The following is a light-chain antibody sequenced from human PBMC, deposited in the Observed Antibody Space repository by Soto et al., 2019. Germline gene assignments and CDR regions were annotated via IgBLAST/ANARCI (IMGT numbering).Light chain of an antibody. CDR3: LQDYNYPFT. Sequence: AIQMTQSPSSLSASVGDRVTITCRASQDIRKDLAWYQQKPGKAPQILIYGASTLQTGVASRFSGSGSATDFTLNISSLQPEDSEAYYCLQDYNYPFTFGQGTKVDSK. CDR1: QDIRKD. J-gene: IGKJ2*01. CDR2: GAS. V-gene: IGKV1-6*01.